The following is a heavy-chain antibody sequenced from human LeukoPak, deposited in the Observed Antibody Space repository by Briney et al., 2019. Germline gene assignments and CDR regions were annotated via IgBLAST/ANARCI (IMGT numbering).Heavy chain of an antibody. CDR1: GFTFSTYS. CDR2: ISGSSTTI. CDR3: ARDHYSRNDY. J-gene: IGHJ4*02. V-gene: IGHV3-48*02. D-gene: IGHD6-13*01. Sequence: GGSLRLSCAASGFTFSTYSMTWDRQAPGRGLEWLSYISGSSTTIYYADSVKGRFTISRDNVKNSLYLQMNSLRDEDTALYYCARDHYSRNDYWGQGTLVTVSS.